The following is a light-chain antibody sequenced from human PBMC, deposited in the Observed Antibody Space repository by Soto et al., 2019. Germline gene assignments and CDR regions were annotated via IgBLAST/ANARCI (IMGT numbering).Light chain of an antibody. CDR3: QQYGSVPLT. Sequence: EIVLTQSPGTLSLSPGERATLSCRASQSVSTSYLAWYQQKPGQAPRLLIYGASSRATGNPDRFSGSGSGADFTHTIRRLEPADFAVYYCQQYGSVPLTFGGGTKVQIK. CDR1: QSVSTSY. V-gene: IGKV3-20*01. CDR2: GAS. J-gene: IGKJ4*01.